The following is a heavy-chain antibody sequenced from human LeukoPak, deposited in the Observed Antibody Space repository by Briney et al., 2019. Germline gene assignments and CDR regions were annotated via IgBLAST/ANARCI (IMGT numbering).Heavy chain of an antibody. V-gene: IGHV4-59*08. CDR3: ARHLYYYDSSGYYVQYYFDY. J-gene: IGHJ4*02. Sequence: SETLSLTCIVSGGSISSPYWSWIRQPPGKGLEWIGYVHYSGSTYYNPSLKSRVTISVDTSKNQFSLKLSSVTAADTAVYYCARHLYYYDSSGYYVQYYFDYWGQGTLVTVSS. CDR1: GGSISSPY. CDR2: VHYSGST. D-gene: IGHD3-22*01.